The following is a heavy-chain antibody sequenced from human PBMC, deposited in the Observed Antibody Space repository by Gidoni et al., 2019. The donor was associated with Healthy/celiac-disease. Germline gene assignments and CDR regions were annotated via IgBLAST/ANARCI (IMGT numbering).Heavy chain of an antibody. CDR2: ISSSGSTI. J-gene: IGHJ3*02. D-gene: IGHD3-10*01. CDR3: ARWRGSLDAFDI. CDR1: GFTVSSYE. Sequence: EVQLVESGGGLVQPGGSVRLSCAAPGFTVSSYEMNWVRQAPGKGLDWVSDISSSGSTIYYADSVKGRFTISRDNAKNSLYLQMNSRRAEDTAVYYCARWRGSLDAFDIWGQGTMVTVSS. V-gene: IGHV3-48*03.